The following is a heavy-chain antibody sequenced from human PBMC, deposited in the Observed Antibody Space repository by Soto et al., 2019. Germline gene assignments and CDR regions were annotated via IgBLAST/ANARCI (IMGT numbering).Heavy chain of an antibody. Sequence: GGSLRLSCAASGFTFSSYAMSWVRQAPGKGLEWVSAISGSGGSTYYADSVKGRFTISRDNSKNTLYLQMNSLRAEDTAVYYCAKGHSSSTHYYYYMDVWGKGTTVTVS. V-gene: IGHV3-23*01. J-gene: IGHJ6*03. CDR2: ISGSGGST. CDR3: AKGHSSSTHYYYYMDV. CDR1: GFTFSSYA. D-gene: IGHD6-13*01.